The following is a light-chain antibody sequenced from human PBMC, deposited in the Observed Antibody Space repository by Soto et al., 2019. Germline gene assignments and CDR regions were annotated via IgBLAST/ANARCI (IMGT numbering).Light chain of an antibody. Sequence: QSVLTQPASVSGAPGQSITISCTGSRSDVGGYNLVSWYQQHPGKAPKLMIYAVTRRPSGVSNRFSGSKSGDTASLTISGLQAEDEANYYCCSFAGSRILYVFGTGTKVTAL. V-gene: IGLV2-23*02. CDR3: CSFAGSRILYV. CDR2: AVT. CDR1: RSDVGGYNL. J-gene: IGLJ1*01.